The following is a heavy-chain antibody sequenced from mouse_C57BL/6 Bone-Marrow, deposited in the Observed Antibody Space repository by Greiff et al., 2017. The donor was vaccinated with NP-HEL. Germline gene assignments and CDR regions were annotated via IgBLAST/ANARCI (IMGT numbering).Heavy chain of an antibody. CDR1: GFTFSSYA. CDR2: ISSGGDYI. V-gene: IGHV5-9-1*02. Sequence: EVQLVESGEGLVKPGGSLKLSCAASGFTFSSYAMSWVRQTPEKRLEWVAYISSGGDYIYYADTVKGRFTISGDNARNTLYLQMSSLKSEDTAMYYCTRVDDNFFYYDMDDWGKGTSVTVSS. J-gene: IGHJ4*01. CDR3: TRVDDNFFYYDMDD. D-gene: IGHD2-1*01.